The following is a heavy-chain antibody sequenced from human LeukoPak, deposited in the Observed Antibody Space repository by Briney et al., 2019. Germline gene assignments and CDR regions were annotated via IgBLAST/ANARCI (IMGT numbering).Heavy chain of an antibody. CDR2: IYYSGST. V-gene: IGHV4-59*01. CDR3: TRGSIAYYYMDV. J-gene: IGHJ6*03. CDR1: GGSISSYY. Sequence: SETLSLTCTVSGGSISSYYWSWIRQPPGKGLEWIGNIYYSGSTNYNPSLKSRVTISVDTFKNQFSLTLSSVTAADTAVYYCTRGSIAYYYMDVWGKGTTVTISS. D-gene: IGHD3-22*01.